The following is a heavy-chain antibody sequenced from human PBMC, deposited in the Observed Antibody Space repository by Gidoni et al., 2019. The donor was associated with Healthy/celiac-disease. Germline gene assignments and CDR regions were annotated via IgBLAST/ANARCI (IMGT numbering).Heavy chain of an antibody. D-gene: IGHD5-18*01. V-gene: IGHV1-69*01. J-gene: IGHJ6*02. CDR1: GGTFSSYA. Sequence: QVQLVQSGAEVKKPGSSVKVSCKASGGTFSSYAISWVRQAPGQGLEWMGGIIPIFGTANYAQKFQGRVTITADESTSTAYMELSSLRSEDTAVYYCARGDSYGYNYYYYYGMDVWGQGTTVTVSS. CDR3: ARGDSYGYNYYYYYGMDV. CDR2: IIPIFGTA.